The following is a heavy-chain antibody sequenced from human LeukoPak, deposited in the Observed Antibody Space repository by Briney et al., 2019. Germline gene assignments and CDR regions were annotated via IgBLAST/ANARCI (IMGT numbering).Heavy chain of an antibody. D-gene: IGHD3-3*01. CDR3: AKVPPDFWSGYHPFDY. J-gene: IGHJ4*02. CDR2: ISGNGGST. V-gene: IGHV3-23*01. Sequence: TGGSLRLSCAASGFTFSSYAMSWVRQAPGKGLEWVSTISGNGGSTYYADSVKGRFTISRDNSKNTLYLQMNSLRAEDTAVYYCAKVPPDFWSGYHPFDYWGQGTLVTVSS. CDR1: GFTFSSYA.